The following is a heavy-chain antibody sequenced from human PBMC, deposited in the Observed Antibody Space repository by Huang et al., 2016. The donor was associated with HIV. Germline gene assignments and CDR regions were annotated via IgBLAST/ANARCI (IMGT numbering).Heavy chain of an antibody. Sequence: QVQLVQSGAEVKTPGSSVKVSCKASGGPFSKYAISWVRQAPGQVLEWMGGIIPMFGTPNYARKFQGRVTITADDSTSTTYVEVSSLRSEDTALYYCARGQLGAYGDYDVLYWGQGTLVTVSS. J-gene: IGHJ4*02. CDR3: ARGQLGAYGDYDVLY. CDR1: GGPFSKYA. CDR2: IIPMFGTP. V-gene: IGHV1-69*13. D-gene: IGHD4-17*01.